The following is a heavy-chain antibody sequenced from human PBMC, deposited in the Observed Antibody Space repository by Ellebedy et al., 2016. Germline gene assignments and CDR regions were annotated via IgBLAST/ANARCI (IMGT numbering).Heavy chain of an antibody. Sequence: GESLKISCAASGFTFSDYYISWIRQTPGKGLEWVTYISPSSITISYTDSVKGRFTISRDNAKNSLYLQLNSLRVEDTVVYFCARGTGHFDYWGQGTLVTVSS. D-gene: IGHD1-1*01. V-gene: IGHV3-11*01. CDR3: ARGTGHFDY. CDR1: GFTFSDYY. J-gene: IGHJ4*02. CDR2: ISPSSITI.